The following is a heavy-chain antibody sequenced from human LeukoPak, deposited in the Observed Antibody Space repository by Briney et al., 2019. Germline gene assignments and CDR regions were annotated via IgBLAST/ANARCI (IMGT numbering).Heavy chain of an antibody. CDR3: ARGDCTNGVCLHYCYYYGMDF. Sequence: GRSLRLSCAASGFTFSSYGMHWVRQAPGKGLEWVAVIWYDGSNKYYADSVKGRFTISRDNSKNTLYLQMNSLRAEDTAVYYCARGDCTNGVCLHYCYYYGMDFWGQGTTVTVSS. V-gene: IGHV3-33*01. CDR1: GFTFSSYG. J-gene: IGHJ6*02. D-gene: IGHD2-8*01. CDR2: IWYDGSNK.